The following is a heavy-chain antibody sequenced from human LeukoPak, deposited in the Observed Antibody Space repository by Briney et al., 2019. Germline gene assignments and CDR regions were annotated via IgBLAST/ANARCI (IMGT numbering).Heavy chain of an antibody. J-gene: IGHJ4*02. Sequence: SETLSLTCTVSGGSISSYYWSWIRQPPGKGLEWIGYIYYSGSTNYNPSLKSRVTISVDTSKNQFSLKLSSVTAADTAVYYCASNSFDYYGSGSYSVDYWGQGTLVAVSS. CDR2: IYYSGST. D-gene: IGHD3-10*01. CDR1: GGSISSYY. CDR3: ASNSFDYYGSGSYSVDY. V-gene: IGHV4-59*01.